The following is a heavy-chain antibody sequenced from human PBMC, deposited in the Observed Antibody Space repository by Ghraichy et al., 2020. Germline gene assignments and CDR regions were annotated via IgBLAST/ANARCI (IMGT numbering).Heavy chain of an antibody. CDR2: IGSDGDTA. Sequence: GGSLRLSCAASGFTFRRYGMKWVRQAPGKGLEWVSHIGSDGDTAYYADSVKGRFTVSRDNVRNSLSLQMNSLSAEDTGVYYCARINFYPDRSGFGLDVLGQGSTVAVCS. CDR1: GFTFRRYG. CDR3: ARINFYPDRSGFGLDV. D-gene: IGHD3-22*01. V-gene: IGHV3-48*03. J-gene: IGHJ6*02.